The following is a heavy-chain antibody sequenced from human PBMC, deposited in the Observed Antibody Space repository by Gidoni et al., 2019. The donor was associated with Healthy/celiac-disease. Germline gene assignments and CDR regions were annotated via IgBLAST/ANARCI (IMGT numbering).Heavy chain of an antibody. Sequence: EVRLVESGGGLVQPGRSLRLSCTASGFTFGDYAMSWFRQAPGKGLEWVGFIRSKAYGGTTEYAASVKGRFTISRDDSKSIAYLQMNSLKTEDTAVYYCTRRLGITMTRRFDPWGQGTLVTVSS. CDR2: IRSKAYGGTT. D-gene: IGHD3-22*01. V-gene: IGHV3-49*03. CDR3: TRRLGITMTRRFDP. J-gene: IGHJ5*02. CDR1: GFTFGDYA.